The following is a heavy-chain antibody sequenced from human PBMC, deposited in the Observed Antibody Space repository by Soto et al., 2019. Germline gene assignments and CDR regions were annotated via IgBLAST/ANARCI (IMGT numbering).Heavy chain of an antibody. CDR2: INPNSGGT. CDR3: ARMATFGSLNWFDP. CDR1: GYIFTGYH. D-gene: IGHD3-16*01. J-gene: IGHJ5*02. V-gene: IGHV1-2*02. Sequence: ASVKVSCKAFGYIFTGYHMHWVRQAPGQGLEWMGWINPNSGGTKYAQKFQGRVTMTRDTSISTAYMELSSLRSDDTAIYYCARMATFGSLNWFDPWGQGTLVTVSS.